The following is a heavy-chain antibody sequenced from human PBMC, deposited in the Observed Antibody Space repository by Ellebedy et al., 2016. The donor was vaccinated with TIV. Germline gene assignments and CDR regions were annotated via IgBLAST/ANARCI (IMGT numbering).Heavy chain of an antibody. Sequence: PGGSLRLSCAGSGFTFSNYWMSWVRQAPGKGLEWVANIKQDESEKYYVDSVKGRFTFSRDNAKNSLYLQMNSLRGEDTAVYYCARVTRHYYYDSIRRGGHDYWGQGTLVTVSS. CDR3: ARVTRHYYYDSIRRGGHDY. D-gene: IGHD3-22*01. J-gene: IGHJ4*02. V-gene: IGHV3-7*03. CDR2: IKQDESEK. CDR1: GFTFSNYW.